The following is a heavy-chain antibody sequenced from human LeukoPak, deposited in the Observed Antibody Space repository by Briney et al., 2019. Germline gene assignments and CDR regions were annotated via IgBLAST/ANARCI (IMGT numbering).Heavy chain of an antibody. Sequence: ASVKVSCKASGYSFTDYYIHWVRQAPGHGLEWMGWMNPKNGRTKLAQKFQVRISMTRDTSISTAYMELSRLTSDDTALYYCARVAVGWYYYDSSGPGDYWGQGTLVTVSS. D-gene: IGHD3-22*01. J-gene: IGHJ4*02. CDR2: MNPKNGRT. CDR3: ARVAVGWYYYDSSGPGDY. CDR1: GYSFTDYY. V-gene: IGHV1-2*02.